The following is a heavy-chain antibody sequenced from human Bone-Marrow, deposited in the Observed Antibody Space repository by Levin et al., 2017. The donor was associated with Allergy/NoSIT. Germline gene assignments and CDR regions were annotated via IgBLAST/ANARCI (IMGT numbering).Heavy chain of an antibody. V-gene: IGHV1-2*02. Sequence: ASVKVSCTASGYTFIGYYIHWVRQAPGQGPEWLGWINPRTEGAQYARKFQGRVTMTGDTSISTVYMDLSRLRSDDTAIYYCARDQEENSGYDAFDYWGQGTLVTVSS. CDR1: GYTFIGYY. CDR2: INPRTEGA. J-gene: IGHJ4*02. CDR3: ARDQEENSGYDAFDY. D-gene: IGHD5-12*01.